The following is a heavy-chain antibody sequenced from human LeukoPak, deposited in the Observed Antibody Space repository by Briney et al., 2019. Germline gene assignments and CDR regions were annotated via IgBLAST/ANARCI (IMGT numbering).Heavy chain of an antibody. D-gene: IGHD4-17*01. CDR3: AKDPTNDYGDLN. J-gene: IGHJ4*02. Sequence: PGRSLRLSCAASGFTFDDYAMHWVRQAPGKGLEWVSGISWNSGSIGYADSVKGRFTISRDNSKNTLYLQMNSLRAEDTAVYYCAKDPTNDYGDLNWGQGTLVTVSS. V-gene: IGHV3-9*01. CDR1: GFTFDDYA. CDR2: ISWNSGSI.